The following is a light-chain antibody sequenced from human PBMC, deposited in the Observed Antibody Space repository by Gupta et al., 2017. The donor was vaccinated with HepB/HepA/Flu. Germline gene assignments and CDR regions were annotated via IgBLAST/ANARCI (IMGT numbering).Light chain of an antibody. CDR1: GGSIASNY. CDR3: QSYDSSNWV. CDR2: EDN. J-gene: IGLJ3*02. Sequence: NFVLTQPHSVSESPGKTVSISCPGSGGSIASNYVQWYQQRPGSAPTTVIYEDNQRPSGVPDRFSSSTDSSSNSASLTISGLKTEDEADYYCQSYDSSNWVFGGGTKLTVL. V-gene: IGLV6-57*02.